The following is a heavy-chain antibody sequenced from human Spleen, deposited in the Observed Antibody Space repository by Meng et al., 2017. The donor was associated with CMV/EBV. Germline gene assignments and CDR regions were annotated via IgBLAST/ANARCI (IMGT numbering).Heavy chain of an antibody. Sequence: ASVKVSCKASGYSFTSYYMHWVRQAPGQGLEWIGIINPSGGSTRYTQNFQGRVTMTRDTSTSTAYMELSSLRSEDTAVYYCARDSSSSGMPLDYWGQGTLVTVSS. CDR1: GYSFTSYY. V-gene: IGHV1-46*01. CDR3: ARDSSSSGMPLDY. J-gene: IGHJ4*02. CDR2: INPSGGST. D-gene: IGHD6-6*01.